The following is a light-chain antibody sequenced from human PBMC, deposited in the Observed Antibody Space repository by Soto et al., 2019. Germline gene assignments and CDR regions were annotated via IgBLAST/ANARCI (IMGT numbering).Light chain of an antibody. V-gene: IGKV1-33*01. CDR1: QDISHY. Sequence: DIQMTQSPSSLSASAGDRVTITCQASQDISHYLNWYQQKPGKAPKLLIDDAFNLETGVPSRFSGSGSGTDFTFTISSLQHADSATYYCQQYDSFPRTFGHGTKVEIK. CDR3: QQYDSFPRT. CDR2: DAF. J-gene: IGKJ1*01.